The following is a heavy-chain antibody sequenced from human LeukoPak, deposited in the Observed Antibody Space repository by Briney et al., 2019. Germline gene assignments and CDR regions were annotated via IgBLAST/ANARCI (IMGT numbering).Heavy chain of an antibody. V-gene: IGHV4-59*08. CDR1: GGSFSGYY. J-gene: IGHJ4*02. D-gene: IGHD6-19*01. CDR2: IYYSGST. Sequence: SETLSLTCAVYGGSFSGYYWSWIRQPPGKGLEWIGYIYYSGSTNYNPSLKSRVTISVDTSKNQFSLKLSSVTAADTAVYYCARHSGIAVAGADFDYWGQGTLVTVSS. CDR3: ARHSGIAVAGADFDY.